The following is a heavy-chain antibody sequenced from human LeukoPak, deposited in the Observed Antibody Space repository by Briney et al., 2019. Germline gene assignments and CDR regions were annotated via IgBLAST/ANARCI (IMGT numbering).Heavy chain of an antibody. CDR3: ARAQLRGYSGYDIDY. CDR1: GGSISSGGYY. V-gene: IGHV4-30-2*01. D-gene: IGHD5-12*01. J-gene: IGHJ4*02. Sequence: SETLSLTCTVSGGSISSGGYYWSWIRQPPGKGLEWIGYIYHSGSTYYNPSLKSRVTISVDTSKNQFSLKLSSVTAADTAVYYCARAQLRGYSGYDIDYWGQGTLVTVSS. CDR2: IYHSGST.